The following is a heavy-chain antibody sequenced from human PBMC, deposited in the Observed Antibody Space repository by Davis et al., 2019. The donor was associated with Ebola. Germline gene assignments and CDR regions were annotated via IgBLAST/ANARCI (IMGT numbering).Heavy chain of an antibody. CDR1: GFTFSGSA. Sequence: GESLKISCAASGFTFSGSAMHWVRQASGKGLEWVGRIRSKANSYATAYAASVKGRFTISRDDSKNTAYLQMNSLKTEDTAVYYCTRRADIVATGVWGKGTTVTVSS. D-gene: IGHD5-12*01. V-gene: IGHV3-73*01. CDR2: IRSKANSYAT. CDR3: TRRADIVATGV. J-gene: IGHJ6*04.